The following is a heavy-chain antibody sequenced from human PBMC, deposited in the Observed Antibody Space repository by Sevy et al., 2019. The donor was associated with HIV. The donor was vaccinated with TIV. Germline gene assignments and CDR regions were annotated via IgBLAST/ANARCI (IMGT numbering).Heavy chain of an antibody. Sequence: GGSLRLSCTTSGFTFSYSGMHWVRQAPGKSLEWVTFIQYDGRNTHYADSVKGRFTISRDNSKNTLYLQMNSLRGDDTAVYYCAKNTAAVGTGGFDYWGQGALVTVSS. CDR3: AKNTAAVGTGGFDY. J-gene: IGHJ4*02. CDR2: IQYDGRNT. CDR1: GFTFSYSG. V-gene: IGHV3-30*02. D-gene: IGHD6-13*01.